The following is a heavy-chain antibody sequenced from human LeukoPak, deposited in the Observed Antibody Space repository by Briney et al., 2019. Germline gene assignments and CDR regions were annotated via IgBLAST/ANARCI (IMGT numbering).Heavy chain of an antibody. CDR3: ARGATYYDFWSGYYYYYYGMDV. CDR2: IYYSGST. D-gene: IGHD3-3*01. J-gene: IGHJ6*02. Sequence: SETLSLTCAVYGGSFSGYYWSWIRQPPEKGLEWIGYIYYSGSTNYNPSLKSRVTISVDTSKNQFSLKLSSVTAADTAVYYCARGATYYDFWSGYYYYYYGMDVWGQGTTVTVSS. CDR1: GGSFSGYY. V-gene: IGHV4-59*01.